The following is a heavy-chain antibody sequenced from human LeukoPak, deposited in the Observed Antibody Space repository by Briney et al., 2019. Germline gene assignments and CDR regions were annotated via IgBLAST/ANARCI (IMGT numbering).Heavy chain of an antibody. CDR1: GVTFSNYA. CDR2: ISGSGGDT. J-gene: IGHJ4*02. CDR3: AKDRSCTNNICHGDFDY. Sequence: PGGSLRLSCAASGVTFSNYAMSWVRQAPGKGREWVSGISGSGGDTYYADSVKGRFTISRDNSKNTLYLHMNSLRAEDTAVYYCAKDRSCTNNICHGDFDYWGQGTLVTVSS. V-gene: IGHV3-23*01. D-gene: IGHD2-8*01.